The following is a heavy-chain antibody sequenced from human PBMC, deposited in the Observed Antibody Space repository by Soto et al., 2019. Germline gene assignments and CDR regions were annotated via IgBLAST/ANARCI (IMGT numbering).Heavy chain of an antibody. CDR3: ARDPLYGGNSLYYYYGMDV. Sequence: QVQLVQSGAEVKKPGASVKVSCKASGYTFTSYAMHWVRQAPGQRLEWMGWINAGNGNTKYSQKFQGRVTITRDTSASTAYMELSSLRSEDTAVYYCARDPLYGGNSLYYYYGMDVWGQGTTVTVSS. V-gene: IGHV1-3*01. J-gene: IGHJ6*02. CDR1: GYTFTSYA. D-gene: IGHD4-17*01. CDR2: INAGNGNT.